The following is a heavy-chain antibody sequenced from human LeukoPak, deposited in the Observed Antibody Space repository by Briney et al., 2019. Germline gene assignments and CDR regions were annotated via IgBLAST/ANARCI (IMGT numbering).Heavy chain of an antibody. V-gene: IGHV4-34*01. CDR2: INHSGST. D-gene: IGHD6-19*01. Sequence: GSLRLSCAASGFTVSSNNMSWVRQAPGKGLEWIGEINHSGSTNYNPSLKSRVTISVDTSKNQFSLKLSSVTAADTAVYYCARRGGIAVAGTYYFDYWGQGTLVTVSS. CDR3: ARRGGIAVAGTYYFDY. J-gene: IGHJ4*02. CDR1: GFTVSSNN.